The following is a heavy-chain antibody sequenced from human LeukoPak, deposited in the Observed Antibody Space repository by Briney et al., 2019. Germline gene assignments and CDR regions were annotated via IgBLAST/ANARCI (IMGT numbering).Heavy chain of an antibody. CDR3: ARRPPNPTIDSWFDP. CDR2: ISAYNGNT. CDR1: GYTFTSYG. Sequence: GASVKVSSTASGYTFTSYGISWVRPAPGQGLGWMGWISAYNGNTNYTQRLQGRVTITTDTSTSTAYMELRSLRSDDTAVYYCARRPPNPTIDSWFDPWGQGTLVTVSS. J-gene: IGHJ5*02. V-gene: IGHV1-18*01. D-gene: IGHD5-24*01.